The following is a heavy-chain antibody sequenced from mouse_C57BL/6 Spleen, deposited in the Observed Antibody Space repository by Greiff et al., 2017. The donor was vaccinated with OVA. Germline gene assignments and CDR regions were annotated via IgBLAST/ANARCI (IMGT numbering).Heavy chain of an antibody. V-gene: IGHV1-53*01. CDR3: ARGNYGSYYFDY. CDR1: GYTFTSYW. CDR2: INPSNGGT. D-gene: IGHD1-1*01. Sequence: QVQLQQPGTGLVKPGASVKLSCKASGYTFTSYWMHWVKQRPGQGLEWIGNINPSNGGTNYYETFTSKATLTVDKSSSTAYMQLSSLTSEDSAVYYCARGNYGSYYFDYWGQGTTLTVSS. J-gene: IGHJ2*01.